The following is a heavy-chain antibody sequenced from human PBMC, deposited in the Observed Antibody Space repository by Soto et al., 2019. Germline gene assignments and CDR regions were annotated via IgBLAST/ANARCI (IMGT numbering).Heavy chain of an antibody. D-gene: IGHD2-15*01. CDR3: ARDYEEYYCSGGSCYGWFFYY. CDR2: IKQDVSEK. V-gene: IGHV3-7*01. CDR1: GFTFSSYW. Sequence: EVQLVESGGGLVQPGGSLRLSCAASGFTFSSYWMSWVRQAPGKGLEWVANIKQDVSEKYYVDSVKSRFTISRDNAKNSLSLQMNNLRAEDTSVYYCARDYEEYYCSGGSCYGWFFYYWGQVTLVTVSS. J-gene: IGHJ4*02.